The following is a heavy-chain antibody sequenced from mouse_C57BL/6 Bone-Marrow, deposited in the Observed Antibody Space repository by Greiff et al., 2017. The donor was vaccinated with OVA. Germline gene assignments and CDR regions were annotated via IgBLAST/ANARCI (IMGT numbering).Heavy chain of an antibody. V-gene: IGHV1-75*01. Sequence: QVQLQQSGPELVKPGASVKISCKASGYTFTDYYINWVKQRPGQGLEWIGWIFTGSGSTYYSEKFKGKATLTVDKFYHTAYMLLSSLTSEDSAVYFFAREDNYYGKFYWYFDVWGTGTTVTVSS. CDR3: AREDNYYGKFYWYFDV. CDR2: IFTGSGST. D-gene: IGHD2-1*01. CDR1: GYTFTDYY. J-gene: IGHJ1*03.